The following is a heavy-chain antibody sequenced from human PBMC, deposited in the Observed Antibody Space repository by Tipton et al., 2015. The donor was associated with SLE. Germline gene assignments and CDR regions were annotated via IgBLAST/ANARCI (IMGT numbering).Heavy chain of an antibody. CDR1: GYSIGSGYY. CDR2: IYYSGST. V-gene: IGHV4-38-2*01. Sequence: TLSLTCAVSGYSIGSGYYWGWIRQPPGKGLEWIGSIYYSGSTYYNPSLKSRVTISADTSKNHLSLKLSSVTAADTAVYYCARWMGYGDYWYFDLWGRGTLVTVSS. D-gene: IGHD4-17*01. CDR3: ARWMGYGDYWYFDL. J-gene: IGHJ2*01.